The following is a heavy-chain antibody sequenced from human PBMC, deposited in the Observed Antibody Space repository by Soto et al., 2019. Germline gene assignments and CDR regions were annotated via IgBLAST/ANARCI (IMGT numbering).Heavy chain of an antibody. D-gene: IGHD3-3*01. Sequence: SETLSLTCTVFGGSISGYYWNWIRQPPGKGLEWIGYIYYSGSTNYNPSLKSRVTISVDTSNNQFSLKLSSVTAADTAVYYCARTATIFGVVPLDYWAQGTLVTVSS. V-gene: IGHV4-59*08. CDR3: ARTATIFGVVPLDY. J-gene: IGHJ4*02. CDR2: IYYSGST. CDR1: GGSISGYY.